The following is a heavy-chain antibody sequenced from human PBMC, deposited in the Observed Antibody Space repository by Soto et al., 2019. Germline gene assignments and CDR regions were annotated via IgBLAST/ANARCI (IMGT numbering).Heavy chain of an antibody. Sequence: QLHLHESGPGLVKPSETLSLTCTVSGGSISTSTYFWDWIRQPPGKGLEWIGSIYYIGNTYYNPSLKSRVTISIVTSENQFSLRLNSVTAADTAVYFCARRGSAVSVATGFDPWGQGTPVTVSS. V-gene: IGHV4-39*01. CDR1: GGSISTSTYF. D-gene: IGHD1-1*01. CDR3: ARRGSAVSVATGFDP. J-gene: IGHJ5*02. CDR2: IYYIGNT.